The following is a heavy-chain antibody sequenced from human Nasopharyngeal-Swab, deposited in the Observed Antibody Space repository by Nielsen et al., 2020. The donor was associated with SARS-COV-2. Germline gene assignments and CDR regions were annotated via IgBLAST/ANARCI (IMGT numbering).Heavy chain of an antibody. CDR2: IGDKDHNYAT. J-gene: IGHJ4*02. CDR1: GFIFSASA. Sequence: GESLKISCAASGFIFSASAIHWVRQASGKGLEWVGRIGDKDHNYATTSGASVQGRFTISRDDSKNTAFLQMDNLKTEDTALYYCTTDFYFDYWGQGTLVTVSS. V-gene: IGHV3-73*01. CDR3: TTDFYFDY.